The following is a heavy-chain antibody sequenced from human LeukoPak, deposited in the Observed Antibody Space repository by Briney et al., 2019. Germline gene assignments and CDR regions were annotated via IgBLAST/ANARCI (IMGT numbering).Heavy chain of an antibody. V-gene: IGHV3-21*01. CDR3: ARGGYDNLTGDDY. CDR1: GFTFSSYS. J-gene: IGHJ4*02. D-gene: IGHD3-9*01. CDR2: ISSSSSYI. Sequence: GGSLRLSCAASGFTFSSYSMNWVRQAPGKGLEWVSSISSSSSYIYYADSVKGRFTISRDNAKNSLYLQMNSLRAEDTAVYYCARGGYDNLTGDDYWGQGTLVTVSS.